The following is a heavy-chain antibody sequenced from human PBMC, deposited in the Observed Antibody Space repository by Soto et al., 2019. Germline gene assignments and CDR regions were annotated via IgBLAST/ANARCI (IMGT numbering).Heavy chain of an antibody. CDR2: TSDSGHYI. Sequence: AGGSLRLSCAASGFTFSIYSMNWVRQAPGKGLEWVASTSDSGHYIYYADSVEGRFTVSRDNAKRTLYLQMDSLRAEDTAVYYCARVRSGGSGYFDYWGQGTLVTVSS. D-gene: IGHD2-15*01. CDR1: GFTFSIYS. V-gene: IGHV3-21*01. CDR3: ARVRSGGSGYFDY. J-gene: IGHJ4*02.